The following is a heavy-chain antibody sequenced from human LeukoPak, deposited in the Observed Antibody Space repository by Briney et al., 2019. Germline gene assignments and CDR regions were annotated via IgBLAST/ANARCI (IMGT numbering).Heavy chain of an antibody. Sequence: GGSLRLSCAASGFTFSSYAMSWVRQAPGKGLEWVSAISGSGGSTYYADSVKGRFTISRDNSKNTLYLQMNSLRAEDTAVYYCATGEYGSGSYPPLGYYYYMDVWGKGTTVTVSS. CDR3: ATGEYGSGSYPPLGYYYYMDV. D-gene: IGHD3-10*01. CDR2: ISGSGGST. CDR1: GFTFSSYA. J-gene: IGHJ6*03. V-gene: IGHV3-23*01.